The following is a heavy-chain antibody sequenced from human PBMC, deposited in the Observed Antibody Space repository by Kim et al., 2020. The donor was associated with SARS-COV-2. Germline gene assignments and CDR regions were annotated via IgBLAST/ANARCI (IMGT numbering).Heavy chain of an antibody. CDR2: IYPGDSDT. CDR3: ARGVYDYGDYPWYFDY. Sequence: GESLKISCKGSGYSFTSYWIGWVRQMPGKGLEWMGIIYPGDSDTRYSPSFQGQVTISADKSISTAYLQWSSLKASDTAMYYCARGVYDYGDYPWYFDYWGQGTLVTVSS. D-gene: IGHD4-17*01. J-gene: IGHJ4*02. V-gene: IGHV5-51*01. CDR1: GYSFTSYW.